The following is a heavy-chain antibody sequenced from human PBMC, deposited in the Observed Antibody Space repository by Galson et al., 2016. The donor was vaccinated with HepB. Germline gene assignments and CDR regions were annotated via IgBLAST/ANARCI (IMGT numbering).Heavy chain of an antibody. CDR1: GGIFTSYA. Sequence: SVKVSCKASGGIFTSYAVSWVRQVPGQRPEWMGAIVPVFGSTNYAEKFQGRVTITADKSTGTAYMELSSLTSDDTGVYFCARQKIGVVVMDSWGRGTLVTVSS. CDR2: IVPVFGST. CDR3: ARQKIGVVVMDS. D-gene: IGHD3-3*01. V-gene: IGHV1-69*06. J-gene: IGHJ4*02.